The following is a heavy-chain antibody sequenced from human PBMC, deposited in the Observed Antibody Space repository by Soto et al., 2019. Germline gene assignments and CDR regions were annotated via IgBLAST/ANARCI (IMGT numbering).Heavy chain of an antibody. CDR1: GGSISSYY. D-gene: IGHD2-15*01. V-gene: IGHV4-59*08. J-gene: IGHJ1*01. Sequence: SETLSLTCTVSGGSISSYYWSWIRQPPGKGLEWIGYIYYSGSTNYNPSLKSRVTISVDTSKNQFSLKLSSVTAADTAVYYCARHGGYCSGGSCYPEYFQHWGQGTLVTVSS. CDR2: IYYSGST. CDR3: ARHGGYCSGGSCYPEYFQH.